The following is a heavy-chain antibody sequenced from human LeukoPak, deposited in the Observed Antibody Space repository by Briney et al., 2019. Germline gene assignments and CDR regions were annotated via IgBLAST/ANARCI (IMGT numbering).Heavy chain of an antibody. Sequence: SETLSLTCTVSGGSISSYYWSWIRQPAGKGLEWIGRIHTSGSTNYNPSLKSRVTMSGDTSKNQFSLKLSSVTAADTAVYYCAREPYYDFWSVPGGFDYWGQGTLVTVSS. CDR1: GGSISSYY. J-gene: IGHJ4*02. V-gene: IGHV4-4*07. CDR2: IHTSGST. CDR3: AREPYYDFWSVPGGFDY. D-gene: IGHD3-3*01.